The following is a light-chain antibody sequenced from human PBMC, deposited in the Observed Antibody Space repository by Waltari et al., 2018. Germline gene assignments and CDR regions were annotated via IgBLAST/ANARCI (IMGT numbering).Light chain of an antibody. Sequence: EIVMTQSPATLSLSPGKTATMSCRTSQSVSNKLAWYQQKPGQAPRLLIYGASRRATGIPDRFSGSGSGTDFTLTINSLEPEDFAVYYCQETSNLWTFGQGTKVEIK. CDR2: GAS. V-gene: IGKV3-11*01. CDR3: QETSNLWT. J-gene: IGKJ1*01. CDR1: QSVSNK.